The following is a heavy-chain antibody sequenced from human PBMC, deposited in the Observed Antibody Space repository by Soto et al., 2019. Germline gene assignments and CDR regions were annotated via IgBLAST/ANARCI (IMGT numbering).Heavy chain of an antibody. D-gene: IGHD7-27*01. CDR2: IGGTEGDSDGVP. CDR3: VKRGRNWGAFDF. Sequence: VQLLESGGDLVQPGGSLRLSCVASGFILNNYAMSWVRQAPGKGLEWVSTIGGTEGDSDGVPWYEDSVKGRFTISRDSSANNLFPDMDNLRAEDSALYCGVKRGRNWGAFDFWGQGTTVVVSS. J-gene: IGHJ3*01. V-gene: IGHV3-23*01. CDR1: GFILNNYA.